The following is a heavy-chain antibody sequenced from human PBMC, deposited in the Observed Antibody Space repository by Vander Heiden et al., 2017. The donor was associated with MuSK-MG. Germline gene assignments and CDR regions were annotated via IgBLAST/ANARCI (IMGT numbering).Heavy chain of an antibody. J-gene: IGHJ4*02. Sequence: EVKLLESGGGLVQPGGSLRLSCAATGFRFTNYAMNWVRQAPGKGLEWVSGISGSGGTTDHADPVKGRFAISRDNSKNTLYLQMNSLRAEDTAMYYCARSDDLDNWGQGTLVAVSS. CDR3: ARSDDLDN. CDR1: GFRFTNYA. V-gene: IGHV3-23*01. CDR2: ISGSGGTT.